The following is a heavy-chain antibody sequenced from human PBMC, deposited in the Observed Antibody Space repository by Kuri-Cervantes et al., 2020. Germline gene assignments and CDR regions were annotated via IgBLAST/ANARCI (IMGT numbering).Heavy chain of an antibody. Sequence: ASVKVSCKASGYTFTSYGISWVRQAPGQGLEWMGWISAYNGNTNYAQKFQGRVTMTRDTSINTAYMELGSLRSDDTAVYYCARGYCTNGVCYTGRFDYWGQGTLVTVSS. V-gene: IGHV1-18*01. CDR2: ISAYNGNT. CDR3: ARGYCTNGVCYTGRFDY. D-gene: IGHD2-8*01. J-gene: IGHJ4*02. CDR1: GYTFTSYG.